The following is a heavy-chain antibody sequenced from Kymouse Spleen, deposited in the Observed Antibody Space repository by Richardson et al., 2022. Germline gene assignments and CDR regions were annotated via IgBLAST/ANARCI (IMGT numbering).Heavy chain of an antibody. CDR1: GYTFTSYA. V-gene: IGHV1-3*01. CDR2: INAGNGNT. Sequence: QVQLVQSGAEVKKPGASVKVSCKASGYTFTSYAMHWVRQAPGQRLEWMGWINAGNGNTKYSQKFQGRVTITRDTSASTAYMELSSLRSEDTAVYYCARFTMVRGVDYWGQGTLVTVSS. J-gene: IGHJ4*02. D-gene: IGHD3-10*01. CDR3: ARFTMVRGVDY.